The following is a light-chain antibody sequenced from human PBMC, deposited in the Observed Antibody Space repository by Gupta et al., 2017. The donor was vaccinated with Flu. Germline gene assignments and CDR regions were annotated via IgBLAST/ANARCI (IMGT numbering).Light chain of an antibody. CDR3: ASYAGSNNRYV. CDR1: SSDIGTYNY. CDR2: EVS. J-gene: IGLJ1*01. Sequence: QPALTQPPSASGSPGQSVTISCTGSSSDIGTYNYVSWYQHHPGQAPNLLIYEVSKRPPGVPDRFSGSKSGNTASLTVSGLQAEDEGDYYCASYAGSNNRYVFGTGTKVTVL. V-gene: IGLV2-8*01.